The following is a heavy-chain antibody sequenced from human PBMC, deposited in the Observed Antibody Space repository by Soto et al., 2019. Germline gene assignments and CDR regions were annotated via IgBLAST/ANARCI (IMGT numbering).Heavy chain of an antibody. CDR2: ISSSSSYI. CDR1: GFTFSSYN. Sequence: EVQLVESGGGLVKPGGSLRLSCAASGFTFSSYNMNWVRQAPGKGLEWVSSISSSSSYIYYADSVKGRFTISRDNAKNSLYLEMNSLGAEETAVYYCAGVPRAFYGMDVWGQGTTVTVSS. D-gene: IGHD3-16*01. CDR3: AGVPRAFYGMDV. V-gene: IGHV3-21*01. J-gene: IGHJ6*02.